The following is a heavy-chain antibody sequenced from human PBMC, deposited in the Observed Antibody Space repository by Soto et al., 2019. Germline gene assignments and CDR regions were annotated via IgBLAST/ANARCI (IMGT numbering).Heavy chain of an antibody. D-gene: IGHD6-13*01. J-gene: IGHJ4*02. CDR2: IYYSGST. V-gene: IGHV4-59*01. Sequence: SETLSLTCTVSGGSISSYYWSWIRQPPGKGLEWIGYIYYSGSTNYNPSLKSRVTISVDTSKNQFSLKLSSVTAADTAVYYCARETAAAVYYFDYWGQGTLVTVPQ. CDR3: ARETAAAVYYFDY. CDR1: GGSISSYY.